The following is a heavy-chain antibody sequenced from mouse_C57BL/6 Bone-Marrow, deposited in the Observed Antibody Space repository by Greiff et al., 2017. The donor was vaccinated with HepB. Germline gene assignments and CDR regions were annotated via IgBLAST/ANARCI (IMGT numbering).Heavy chain of an antibody. CDR2: IYPRSGNT. V-gene: IGHV1-81*01. D-gene: IGHD2-2*01. Sequence: QVQLQQSGAELARPGASVKLSCKASGYTFTSYGISWVKQRTGQGLEWIGEIYPRSGNTYYNEKFKGKATLTADKSSSTAYMELRSLTSEDSAVYFCARSRGIYYGNDGWGQGTLVTVSA. J-gene: IGHJ3*02. CDR1: GYTFTSYG. CDR3: ARSRGIYYGNDG.